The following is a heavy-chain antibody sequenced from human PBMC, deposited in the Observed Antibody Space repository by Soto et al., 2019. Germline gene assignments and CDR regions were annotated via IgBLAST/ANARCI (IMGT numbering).Heavy chain of an antibody. CDR2: ISAYNGNT. Sequence: QVQLVQSGAEVKKPGASVKVSCKASGYTFTSYGISWVRQAPGQGLEWMGWISAYNGNTNYAQKLQGRVTMTTDTAPSTANMELRSLRSDDTAVYYCARVLGGDYVVDYWGQGTLVTVSS. CDR1: GYTFTSYG. V-gene: IGHV1-18*01. D-gene: IGHD4-17*01. J-gene: IGHJ4*02. CDR3: ARVLGGDYVVDY.